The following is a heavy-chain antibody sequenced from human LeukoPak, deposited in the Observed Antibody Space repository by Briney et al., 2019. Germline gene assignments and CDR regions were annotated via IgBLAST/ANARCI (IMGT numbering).Heavy chain of an antibody. CDR1: GYTFTDYY. Sequence: ASVKVSCRVSGYTFTDYYMHWVQQAPGKGLEWMGLVDPEDGETIYAEKFQGRVTITADTSTDTAYVELSSLRSEDTAVYYCATNPRYCSSTSCYFPWGQGTLVTVSS. CDR2: VDPEDGET. V-gene: IGHV1-69-2*01. CDR3: ATNPRYCSSTSCYFP. D-gene: IGHD2-2*01. J-gene: IGHJ5*02.